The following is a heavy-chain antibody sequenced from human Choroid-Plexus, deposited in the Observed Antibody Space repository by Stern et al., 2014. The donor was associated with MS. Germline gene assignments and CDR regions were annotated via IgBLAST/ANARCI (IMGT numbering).Heavy chain of an antibody. Sequence: VQLVQSRGGVVQPGRPLRLSCVASGFTFGSCAMHWVRQAPGKGPEWVPGVSYDGSNKYYADSVKCRFTISRDNSQNTLYMQMSSLRPDDTAVYYCAKDRQYLTYFFDHWGQGSLVTVSS. D-gene: IGHD2/OR15-2a*01. CDR1: GFTFGSCA. CDR3: AKDRQYLTYFFDH. J-gene: IGHJ5*02. V-gene: IGHV3-30*18. CDR2: VSYDGSNK.